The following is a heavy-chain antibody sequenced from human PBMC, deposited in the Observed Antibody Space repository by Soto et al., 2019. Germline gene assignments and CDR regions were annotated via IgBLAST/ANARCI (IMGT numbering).Heavy chain of an antibody. V-gene: IGHV3-30*18. Sequence: LRLSCAVSGFTFSDYGMHWVRQAPGKGLEWVAVMSYAGSYKYYADSVKGRFTISRDLSGNTLFLQMNSLRLEDTAVYFCAKEMYPRTVLDSSSPWGDYWGQGTLVTVSS. CDR2: MSYAGSYK. D-gene: IGHD6-6*01. CDR1: GFTFSDYG. J-gene: IGHJ4*02. CDR3: AKEMYPRTVLDSSSPWGDY.